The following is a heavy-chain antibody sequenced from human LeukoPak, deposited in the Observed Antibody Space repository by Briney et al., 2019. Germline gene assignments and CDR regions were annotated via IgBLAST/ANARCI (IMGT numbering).Heavy chain of an antibody. D-gene: IGHD2-2*01. CDR3: ARQRALVVPAALAVVDV. Sequence: SGGSLRLSCAASGSTFSSYWMSWVRQAPGKGLEWVANIKQDGSEKYYVDSVKGRFTISRDNAKNSLYLQMNSLRAEDTAVYYCARQRALVVPAALAVVDVWGQGTTVTVSS. CDR2: IKQDGSEK. CDR1: GSTFSSYW. V-gene: IGHV3-7*01. J-gene: IGHJ6*02.